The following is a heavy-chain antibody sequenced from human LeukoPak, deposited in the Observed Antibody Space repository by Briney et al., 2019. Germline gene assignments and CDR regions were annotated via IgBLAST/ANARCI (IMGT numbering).Heavy chain of an antibody. CDR3: ARGRRWLQSHFDY. J-gene: IGHJ4*02. D-gene: IGHD4-4*01. CDR2: INPNSGGT. V-gene: IGHV1-2*02. CDR1: GYTFTGYY. Sequence: ASVTVSCKASGYTFTGYYMHWVRQAPGQGLEWMGWINPNSGGTNYAQKFQGRVTMTRDTSISTAYMELSRLRSDDTAVYYCARGRRWLQSHFDYWGQGTLVTVSS.